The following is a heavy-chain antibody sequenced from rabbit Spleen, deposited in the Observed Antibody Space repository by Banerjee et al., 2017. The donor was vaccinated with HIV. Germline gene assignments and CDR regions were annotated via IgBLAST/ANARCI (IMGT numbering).Heavy chain of an antibody. CDR3: ARDDYSTSKYYFGL. V-gene: IGHV1S45*01. CDR1: GFSFSDRDV. J-gene: IGHJ6*01. D-gene: IGHD7-1*01. CDR2: INTATAKA. Sequence: QEQLEESGGGLVKPEGSLTLTCKASGFSFSDRDVMCWVRQAPGKGLEWIACINTATAKAVYASWAKGRFTISKTSSTTVTLQMTSLTAADTATYFCARDDYSTSKYYFGLWGPGTLVTVS.